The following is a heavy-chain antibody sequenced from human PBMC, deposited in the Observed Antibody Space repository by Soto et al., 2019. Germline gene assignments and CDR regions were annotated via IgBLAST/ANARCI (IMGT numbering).Heavy chain of an antibody. CDR2: MSHGVST. CDR1: GVSIDSSYW. J-gene: IGHJ4*02. CDR3: ARSFGWYAFDS. D-gene: IGHD6-19*01. Sequence: QVQLQESGPGLVKPSGTLSLKPSGTLSLTCDVSGVSIDSSYWWGWVRQPPGRDLEWLGDMSHGVSTNYHPSLKSRVTTLLDKSKNQFSLSLSFVTAADTPTYYCARSFGWYAFDSWGQGILVTVSS. V-gene: IGHV4-4*02.